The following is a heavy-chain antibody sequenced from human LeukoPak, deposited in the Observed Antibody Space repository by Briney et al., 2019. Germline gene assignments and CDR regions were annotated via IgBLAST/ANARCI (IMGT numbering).Heavy chain of an antibody. Sequence: PGGSLRLSCAASGFTFSRYAMTWVRQAPGKGLEWVSVISGSGGSTYYADSVKGRFTISRDNSKNTLYLQMNSLRAEDTAVYYCARKYCSTTSCLFDNWGQGTLVTVSS. CDR3: ARKYCSTTSCLFDN. V-gene: IGHV3-23*01. CDR1: GFTFSRYA. CDR2: ISGSGGST. D-gene: IGHD2-2*01. J-gene: IGHJ4*02.